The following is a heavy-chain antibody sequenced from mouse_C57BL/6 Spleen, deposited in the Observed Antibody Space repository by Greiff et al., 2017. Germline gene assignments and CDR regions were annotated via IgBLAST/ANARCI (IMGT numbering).Heavy chain of an antibody. CDR3: AKQDWGDY. CDR2: ISSGGSYT. J-gene: IGHJ2*01. D-gene: IGHD4-1*01. V-gene: IGHV5-6*01. Sequence: EVMLVESGGDLVKPGGSLKLSCAASGFTFTSYGMSWVRQTPDKRLEWVATISSGGSYTYYPDSVKGRFTISRDTAKNTLYLQMSSLKSEDTAMYDCAKQDWGDYWGQGTPLTVSS. CDR1: GFTFTSYG.